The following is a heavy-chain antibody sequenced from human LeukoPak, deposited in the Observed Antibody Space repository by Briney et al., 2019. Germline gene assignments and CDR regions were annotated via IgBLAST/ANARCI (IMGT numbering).Heavy chain of an antibody. J-gene: IGHJ4*02. Sequence: PGGSLRLSCAASGFTFSGYWMHWVRQTPGRGLEWVSRIYSDGTITTYADSVKGRFNITRDNAKNRLYLEMNNVRAEDTAVYYCATTKIIRAHFTEWGEGTQVTVS. CDR3: ATTKIIRAHFTE. V-gene: IGHV3-74*01. CDR2: IYSDGTIT. D-gene: IGHD3-10*01. CDR1: GFTFSGYW.